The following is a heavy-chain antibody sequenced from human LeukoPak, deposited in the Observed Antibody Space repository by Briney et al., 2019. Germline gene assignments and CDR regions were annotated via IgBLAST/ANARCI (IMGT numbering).Heavy chain of an antibody. D-gene: IGHD4/OR15-4a*01. V-gene: IGHV3-23*01. CDR2: ISDSGSTT. Sequence: GGSLRLSCAASGFTFSSYAMSWVRQAPGKGLEWVSAISDSGSTTYYADSVKGRVTISRDDAQNTLYLQMSSLRVEDTAVYYCAKGLTPDYWGQGTLVTVSS. J-gene: IGHJ4*02. CDR3: AKGLTPDY. CDR1: GFTFSSYA.